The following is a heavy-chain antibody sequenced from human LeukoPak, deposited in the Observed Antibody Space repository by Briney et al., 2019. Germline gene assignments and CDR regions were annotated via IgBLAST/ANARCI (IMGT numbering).Heavy chain of an antibody. CDR1: GFTFSSYA. CDR3: ARGAYSSSWLNFDY. D-gene: IGHD6-13*01. J-gene: IGHJ4*02. Sequence: GGSLRLSCAPSGFTFSSYAMHWVRQAPGKGLEWVALISYDGSDKYYADSVKGRFTISRDNSKNTLYLQMNSLRAEDTAVYYCARGAYSSSWLNFDYWGQGTLVTVSS. CDR2: ISYDGSDK. V-gene: IGHV3-30*04.